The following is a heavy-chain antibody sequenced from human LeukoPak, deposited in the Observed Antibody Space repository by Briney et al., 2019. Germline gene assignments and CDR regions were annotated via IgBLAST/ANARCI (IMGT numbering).Heavy chain of an antibody. D-gene: IGHD6-19*01. V-gene: IGHV4-34*01. CDR3: ARGVSAVAGTGYFDL. CDR2: INHSGST. CDR1: GGSFSGYY. J-gene: IGHJ2*01. Sequence: SETLSLTCAVYGGSFSGYYWSWIRQPPGKGLEWIGEINHSGSTNYNPSLKSRVTISVDTSKNQFSLKLSSVTAADTAVYYCARGVSAVAGTGYFDLWGRGTLVTVSS.